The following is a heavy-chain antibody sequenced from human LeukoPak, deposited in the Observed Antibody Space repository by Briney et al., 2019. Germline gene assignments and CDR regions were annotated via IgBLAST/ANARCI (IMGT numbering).Heavy chain of an antibody. CDR1: GGSISSSSYY. CDR2: IYYSGST. Sequence: SETLSLTCTVSGGSISSSSYYWGWIRQPPGKGLEWIGSIYYSGSTYYNPSLKSRVTISVDTSKNQFSLKLSSVTAADTAVYYCARVPLGGYSGYDRGGFDYWGQGTLVTVSS. V-gene: IGHV4-39*07. CDR3: ARVPLGGYSGYDRGGFDY. J-gene: IGHJ4*02. D-gene: IGHD5-12*01.